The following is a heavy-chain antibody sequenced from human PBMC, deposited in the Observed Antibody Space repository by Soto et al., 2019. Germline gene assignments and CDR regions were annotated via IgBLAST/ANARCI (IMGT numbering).Heavy chain of an antibody. CDR2: IIPIFGTA. CDR3: ARVRITIFGVGRPLRDYYYGMDV. D-gene: IGHD3-3*01. CDR1: GGTFSSYA. J-gene: IGHJ6*02. Sequence: VKVSCKASGGTFSSYAISWVRQAPGQGLEWMGGIIPIFGTANYAQKFQGRVTITADKSTSTAYMELSSLRSEDTAVYYCARVRITIFGVGRPLRDYYYGMDVWGQGTTVTVSS. V-gene: IGHV1-69*06.